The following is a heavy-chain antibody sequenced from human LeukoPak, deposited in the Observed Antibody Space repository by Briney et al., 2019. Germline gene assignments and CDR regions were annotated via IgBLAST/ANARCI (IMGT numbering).Heavy chain of an antibody. CDR1: GGSINSYY. Sequence: SETLSLTCTVSGGSINSYYWSWIRRPPRKGLEWIGYIHYSGSTRYNPSLKSRVTISLDTPKNQFSLKVSSVNAADTAVYYCARGPDDFDYWGQGTLVTVSS. CDR2: IHYSGST. D-gene: IGHD5-24*01. CDR3: ARGPDDFDY. J-gene: IGHJ4*02. V-gene: IGHV4-59*01.